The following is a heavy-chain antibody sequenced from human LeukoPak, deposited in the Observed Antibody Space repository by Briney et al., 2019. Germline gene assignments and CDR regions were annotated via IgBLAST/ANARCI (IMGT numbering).Heavy chain of an antibody. CDR2: IYHSGST. CDR1: GYSISSGYY. D-gene: IGHD3-9*01. CDR3: ACQVLRYFDWYDY. J-gene: IGHJ4*02. V-gene: IGHV4-38-2*01. Sequence: SETLSLTCAVSGYSISSGYYWGWSRQPPGKGLEWIGRIYHSGSTYYNPSLKSRVTISVDTSKNQFSLKLSSVTAADTAVYYCACQVLRYFDWYDYWGQGTLVTVSS.